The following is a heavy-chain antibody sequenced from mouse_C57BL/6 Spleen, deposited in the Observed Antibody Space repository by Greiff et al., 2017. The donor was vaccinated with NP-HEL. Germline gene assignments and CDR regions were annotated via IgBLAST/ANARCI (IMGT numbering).Heavy chain of an antibody. CDR3: APGSTMDY. CDR2: IYPGDGDT. CDR1: GYAFSSSW. J-gene: IGHJ4*01. V-gene: IGHV1-82*01. D-gene: IGHD5-1*01. Sequence: QVQLKESGPELVKPGASVKISCKASGYAFSSSWMNWVKQRPGKGLEWIGRIYPGDGDTNYNGKFKGKATLTADKSSSTAYMQLSSLTSEDSAVYFCAPGSTMDYWGQGTSVTVSS.